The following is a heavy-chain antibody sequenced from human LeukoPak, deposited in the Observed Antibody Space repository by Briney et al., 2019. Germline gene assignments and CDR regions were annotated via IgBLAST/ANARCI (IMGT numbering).Heavy chain of an antibody. V-gene: IGHV3-30-3*01. J-gene: IGHJ5*02. CDR3: ARGATNDFWSGYGWFDP. CDR1: GFTFNSYT. D-gene: IGHD3-3*01. CDR2: MSHDGSNI. Sequence: GGSLRLSCAASGFTFNSYTLHWVRQAPGKGPEWVALMSHDGSNIFYAKSVKGRFTISRDNSKNTLYLQMNNLRAEDTAVYSCARGATNDFWSGYGWFDPWGLGTLVTVSS.